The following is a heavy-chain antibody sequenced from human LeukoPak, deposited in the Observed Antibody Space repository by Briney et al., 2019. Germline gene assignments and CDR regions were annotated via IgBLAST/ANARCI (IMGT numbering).Heavy chain of an antibody. J-gene: IGHJ6*03. D-gene: IGHD2-2*01. CDR1: GGSISSGSYY. Sequence: SQTLSLTCTVSGGSISSGSYYWSWIRQPAGKGLEWIGRIYTSGSTNYNPSLKSRVTISVDTSKNQFSLKLSSVTAADTAVYYCARDWYCSSTSCSDQYYYYYMDVWGKGTTVTVSS. CDR2: IYTSGST. CDR3: ARDWYCSSTSCSDQYYYYYMDV. V-gene: IGHV4-61*02.